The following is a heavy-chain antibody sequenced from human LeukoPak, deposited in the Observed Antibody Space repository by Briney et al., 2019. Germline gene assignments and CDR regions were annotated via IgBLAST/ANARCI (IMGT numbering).Heavy chain of an antibody. CDR2: ISYDGSNK. CDR1: GCTFSSYA. CDR3: ARSSHY. V-gene: IGHV3-30*04. D-gene: IGHD6-6*01. Sequence: GRSLRLSCAASGCTFSSYAMHWVRQAPGKGLEWVAVISYDGSNKYYADSVKGRFTISRDNSKNTLYLQMNSLRAEDTAVYYCARSSHYWGQGTLVTVSS. J-gene: IGHJ4*02.